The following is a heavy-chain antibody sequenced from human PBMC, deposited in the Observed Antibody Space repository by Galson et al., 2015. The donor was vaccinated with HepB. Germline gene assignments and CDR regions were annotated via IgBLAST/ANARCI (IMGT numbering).Heavy chain of an antibody. V-gene: IGHV1-18*04. CDR3: ARRGAEYSSWWVGGEYYYYGMDV. Sequence: SVKVSCKASGYTFTSYGISWVRQAPGQGLEWMGWISAYNGNTNYAQKLQGRVTMTTDTSTSTAYMELRSLRSDDTAVYYCARRGAEYSSWWVGGEYYYYGMDVWGQGTTVTVSS. J-gene: IGHJ6*02. D-gene: IGHD3-10*01. CDR1: GYTFTSYG. CDR2: ISAYNGNT.